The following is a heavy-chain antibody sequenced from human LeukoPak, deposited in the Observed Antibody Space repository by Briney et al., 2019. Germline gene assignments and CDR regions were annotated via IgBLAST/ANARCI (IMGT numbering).Heavy chain of an antibody. V-gene: IGHV4-34*01. CDR1: GGSFSGYY. CDR2: IYYSGST. CDR3: ASNNLLHYDFWGGYWYWFDP. Sequence: NPSETLSLTCAVYGGSFSGYYWGWIRQPPGKGLEWIGSIYYSGSTYYNPSLKSRVTISVDTSKNQFSLKLSSVTAADTAVYYCASNNLLHYDFWGGYWYWFDPWGQGTLVTVSS. D-gene: IGHD3-3*01. J-gene: IGHJ5*02.